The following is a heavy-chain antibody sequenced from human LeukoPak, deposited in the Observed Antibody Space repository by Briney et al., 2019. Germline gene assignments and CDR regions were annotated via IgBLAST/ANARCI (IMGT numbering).Heavy chain of an antibody. V-gene: IGHV4-39*01. J-gene: IGHJ4*02. CDR2: IYYSGST. D-gene: IGHD6-13*01. CDR3: ASGIAEDYSDY. Sequence: SETLSLTCTVSGGSISSSSYYWGWIRQPPGKGLEWIGSIYYSGSTYYNPSLKSRVTISVDTSKNQFSLKLSSVTAADTAVYYCASGIAEDYSDYWGQGTLVTVSS. CDR1: GGSISSSSYY.